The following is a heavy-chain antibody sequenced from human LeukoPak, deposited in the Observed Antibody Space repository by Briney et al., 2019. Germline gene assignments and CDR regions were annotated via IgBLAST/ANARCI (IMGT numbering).Heavy chain of an antibody. D-gene: IGHD7-27*01. CDR1: GGSISSDAYR. CDR2: IYYSGYT. V-gene: IGHV4-39*01. Sequence: PSETLSLTCTVSGGSISSDAYRWGWIRQPPGKGLEWIGNIYYSGYTYYNPSLKSRVTISVDTSKNQLSLKLTSVTAADTAVYCCARLDWGSGGSGSFDYWGQGTLVTVSS. CDR3: ARLDWGSGGSGSFDY. J-gene: IGHJ4*02.